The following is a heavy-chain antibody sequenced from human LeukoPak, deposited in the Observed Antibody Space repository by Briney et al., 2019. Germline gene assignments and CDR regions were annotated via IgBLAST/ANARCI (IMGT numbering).Heavy chain of an antibody. CDR1: GYTFTSYA. CDR3: ATAVTDYGGNARDY. CDR2: INAGNGNT. Sequence: ASVKVSCKASGYTFTSYAMHWVRQAPGQRLEWMGWINAGNGNTKYSQEFQGRVTITRDTSASTAYMELSSLRSEDTAVYYCATAVTDYGGNARDYWGQGTLVTVSS. J-gene: IGHJ4*02. D-gene: IGHD4-23*01. V-gene: IGHV1-3*03.